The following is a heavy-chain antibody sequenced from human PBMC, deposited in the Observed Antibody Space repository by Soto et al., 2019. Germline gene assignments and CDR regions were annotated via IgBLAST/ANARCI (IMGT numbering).Heavy chain of an antibody. Sequence: EVQLVESGGGLVQPGGSLRLSCAASGFTFSSYEMNWVRQAPGKGLEWVSYISSSGSTIYYADSVKGRFTISRDNAKNSLYLQMNSLRAEDTAVYYCAREDNSYGPPDYYGMDVWGQGTTVTVSS. D-gene: IGHD5-18*01. J-gene: IGHJ6*02. V-gene: IGHV3-48*03. CDR1: GFTFSSYE. CDR2: ISSSGSTI. CDR3: AREDNSYGPPDYYGMDV.